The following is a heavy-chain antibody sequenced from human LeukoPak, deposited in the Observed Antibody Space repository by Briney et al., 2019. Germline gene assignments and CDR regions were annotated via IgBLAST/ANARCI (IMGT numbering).Heavy chain of an antibody. D-gene: IGHD3-9*01. CDR3: ARGILTGLNYYMDV. J-gene: IGHJ6*03. Sequence: GGSLRLSCAASGFTFSSYEMNWVRQAPGKGLEWVSYISSSGSTIYYADSVKGRFTISRDNAKNSLYLQMNSLRAEDTAVYYCARGILTGLNYYMDVWGKGTTVTISS. CDR1: GFTFSSYE. CDR2: ISSSGSTI. V-gene: IGHV3-48*03.